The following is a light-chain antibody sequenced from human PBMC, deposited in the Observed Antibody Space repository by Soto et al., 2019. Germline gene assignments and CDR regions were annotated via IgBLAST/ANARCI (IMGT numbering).Light chain of an antibody. CDR2: NDD. CDR3: AAWDDRLNGPVV. V-gene: IGLV1-44*01. J-gene: IGLJ2*01. Sequence: QSVLTQPPSASGTPGQRVTISCSGSSSNIGSNIVNWYQQLPGTAPKLLIYNDDRRPSGVPDRFSGSKSGTSASLAISGLQSADEADYYCAAWDDRLNGPVVFGGGTQLTVL. CDR1: SSNIGSNI.